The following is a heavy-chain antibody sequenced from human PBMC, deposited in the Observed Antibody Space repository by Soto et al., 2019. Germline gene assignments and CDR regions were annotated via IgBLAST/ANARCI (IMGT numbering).Heavy chain of an antibody. CDR3: TRLPESLEFVDF. CDR1: GYSISSGYY. D-gene: IGHD1-1*01. CDR2: IHYTGYT. V-gene: IGHV4-38-2*01. Sequence: RSETLSLTCAVSGYSISSGYYWGCIRQPPGKGLEWVGSIHYTGYTYYNPSLKSRATMSVDTSNNQFSLRLGSVTAADTAVYYCTRLPESLEFVDFWGQGTLVTVSS. J-gene: IGHJ4*02.